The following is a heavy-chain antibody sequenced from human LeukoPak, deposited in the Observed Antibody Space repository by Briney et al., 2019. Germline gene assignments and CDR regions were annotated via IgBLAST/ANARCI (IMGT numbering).Heavy chain of an antibody. V-gene: IGHV4-39*01. J-gene: IGHJ6*03. Sequence: PSETLSLTCTVSSDSISSSSYYWGWIRQPPGKGLEWIGSIYSSGSTYYNPSLKSRVTISVDTSIYEVSLKLSSVTAADTAVYYCARLVGYDFWSGPVTPGYMDVWGKGTTVTVSS. D-gene: IGHD3-3*01. CDR1: SDSISSSSYY. CDR3: ARLVGYDFWSGPVTPGYMDV. CDR2: IYSSGST.